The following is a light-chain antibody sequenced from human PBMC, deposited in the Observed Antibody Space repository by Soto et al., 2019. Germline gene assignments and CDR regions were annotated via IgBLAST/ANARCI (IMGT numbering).Light chain of an antibody. CDR2: SAS. CDR1: QSVSNS. J-gene: IGKJ4*01. V-gene: IGKV1-8*01. Sequence: AIRMTQSPSSFSASTGDRVTITCRASQSVSNSLAWYQQKPGKAPKLLIHSASTLQSGVPSRFSGSGYGTDFPLTISCLQSDDFATYSCQQYYNYPLTLRGGTTVDIQ. CDR3: QQYYNYPLT.